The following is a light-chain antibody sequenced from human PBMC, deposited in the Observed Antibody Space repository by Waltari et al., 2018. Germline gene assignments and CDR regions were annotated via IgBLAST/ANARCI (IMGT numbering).Light chain of an antibody. V-gene: IGKV3-20*01. CDR1: QSVSSSY. Sequence: EIVLTQSPGTLSLSPGERATLSCRASQSVSSSYLAWYQQKTGPAPRILIYGASSRATGIPDRFSGSGSGTDFTLTISSLQAEDVAVYYCHQYYTTPHTFGQGTKLEIK. CDR3: HQYYTTPHT. CDR2: GAS. J-gene: IGKJ2*01.